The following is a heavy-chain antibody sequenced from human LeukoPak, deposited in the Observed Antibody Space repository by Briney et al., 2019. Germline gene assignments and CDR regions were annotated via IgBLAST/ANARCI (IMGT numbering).Heavy chain of an antibody. V-gene: IGHV3-20*04. CDR2: INWNGGST. Sequence: GGSLRLSCAASGFTFDDYGMSWVRQAPGKGLEWVSGINWNGGSTGYADSVKGRFTISRDNAKNSLYLQMNSLRAEDTALYYCARDGIYSSSWYSPSDNWGQGTLVTVSS. D-gene: IGHD6-13*01. CDR1: GFTFDDYG. J-gene: IGHJ4*02. CDR3: ARDGIYSSSWYSPSDN.